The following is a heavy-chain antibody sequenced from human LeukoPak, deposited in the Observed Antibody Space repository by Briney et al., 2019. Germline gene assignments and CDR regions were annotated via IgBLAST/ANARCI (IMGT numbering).Heavy chain of an antibody. D-gene: IGHD3-22*01. CDR2: ISAYNGNT. CDR3: ARGLPTYYYDSSGYYYGFDY. Sequence: ASVKVSCKASGYTFTSYGISGVRQAPGQGLEWMGWISAYNGNTNYAQKLQGRVTMTTDTSTSTAYMELRSLRSDDTAVYYCARGLPTYYYDSSGYYYGFDYWGQGTLVTVSS. CDR1: GYTFTSYG. J-gene: IGHJ4*02. V-gene: IGHV1-18*01.